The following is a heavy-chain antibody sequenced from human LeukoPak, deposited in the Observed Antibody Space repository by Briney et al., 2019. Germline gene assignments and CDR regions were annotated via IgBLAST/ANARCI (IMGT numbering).Heavy chain of an antibody. CDR2: ISYDGSNK. D-gene: IGHD3-22*01. J-gene: IGHJ4*02. CDR3: ARDTGLEIGVGYDSSGYYWGYFDY. V-gene: IGHV3-30-3*01. CDR1: GFTFSSYA. Sequence: GGSLRLSCAASGFTFSSYAMHWVRQAPGKGLEWVAVISYDGSNKYYADSVKGRFTISRDNSKNTLYLQMNSLRAEDTDVYYCARDTGLEIGVGYDSSGYYWGYFDYWGQGTLVTVSS.